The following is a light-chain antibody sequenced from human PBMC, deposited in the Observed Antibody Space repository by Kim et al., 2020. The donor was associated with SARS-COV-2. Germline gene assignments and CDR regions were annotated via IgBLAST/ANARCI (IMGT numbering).Light chain of an antibody. J-gene: IGLJ2*01. CDR2: GKI. V-gene: IGLV3-19*01. Sequence: FSQTVRIPCQGDSLRSYAATWSQHNPGQATVLIFYGKIHRPSGIPDRFSASSSGNTPSLTITGAQAGDETVYCCTSRDSSGNHLVFAEGTKLTVL. CDR3: TSRDSSGNHLV. CDR1: SLRSYA.